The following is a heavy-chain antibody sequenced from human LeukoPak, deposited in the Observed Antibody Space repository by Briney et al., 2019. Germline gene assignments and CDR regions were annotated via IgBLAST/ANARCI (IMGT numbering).Heavy chain of an antibody. CDR2: IKEDGSEN. J-gene: IGHJ3*02. Sequence: GGSLRLSCAASGFPFSRHWMSWVRQAPGKGLQWVANIKEDGSENYYVDSVKGRFTISRDNAKNSLYLQMNSLRAEDTAVYYCARDPNGDYIGAFDMWGPGTMVTVSS. V-gene: IGHV3-7*03. D-gene: IGHD4-17*01. CDR3: ARDPNGDYIGAFDM. CDR1: GFPFSRHW.